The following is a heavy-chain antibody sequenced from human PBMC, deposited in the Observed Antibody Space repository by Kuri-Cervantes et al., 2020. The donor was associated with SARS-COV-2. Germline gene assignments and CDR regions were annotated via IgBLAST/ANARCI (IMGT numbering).Heavy chain of an antibody. CDR3: ARFVIGRAISTAGPGFFDY. J-gene: IGHJ4*02. CDR1: GFTFRNYG. Sequence: GESLKVSCAASGFTFRNYGMHWVRQAPGKGLEWVANIKEDGSERYYVDSVKGRFTISRDNAKNSLYLQMNNLRAEDTAVYYCARFVIGRAISTAGPGFFDYWGQGTLVTVSS. CDR2: IKEDGSER. D-gene: IGHD6-13*01. V-gene: IGHV3-7*03.